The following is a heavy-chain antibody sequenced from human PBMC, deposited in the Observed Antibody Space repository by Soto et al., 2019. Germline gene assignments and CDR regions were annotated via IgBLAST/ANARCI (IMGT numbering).Heavy chain of an antibody. Sequence: QVQLVQSGAEVKKPGASVKVSCKASGYTFTSYGISWVRQAPGQGLEWMGWISAYNGNTNYAQKRQGRVTMTTDPSTSTAYMELRSLRSDDTAVYYCAMWVGKNGANWFDPWGQGTLVTVSS. J-gene: IGHJ5*02. V-gene: IGHV1-18*01. CDR1: GYTFTSYG. D-gene: IGHD1-26*01. CDR3: AMWVGKNGANWFDP. CDR2: ISAYNGNT.